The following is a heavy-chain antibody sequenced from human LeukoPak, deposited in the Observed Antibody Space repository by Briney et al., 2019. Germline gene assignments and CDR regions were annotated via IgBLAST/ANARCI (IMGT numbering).Heavy chain of an antibody. CDR3: ARHPQPYGSGKTTFDY. CDR2: IYYSGST. Sequence: PSETLSLTCTVSGGSISSSSYYWGWLRQPPGKGLEWIGSIYYSGSTYYNPSLKSRVTISVDTSKNQFSLKLSSVTAADTAVYYCARHPQPYGSGKTTFDYWGQGTLVTVSS. CDR1: GGSISSSSYY. V-gene: IGHV4-39*01. J-gene: IGHJ4*02. D-gene: IGHD3-10*01.